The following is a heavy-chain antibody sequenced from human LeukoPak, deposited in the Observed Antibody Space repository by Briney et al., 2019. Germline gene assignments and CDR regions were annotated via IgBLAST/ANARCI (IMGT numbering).Heavy chain of an antibody. CDR1: GFTFSSYA. J-gene: IGHJ5*02. Sequence: PGGSLRLSCAASGFTFSSYAMHWVRQAPGKGLEWVAVISYDGSNKYYADSVKGRFTISRDNSKNTLYLEMNNLRAEDTALYYCAKRGNAISFFDPWGQGTLVTVSS. CDR3: AKRGNAISFFDP. CDR2: ISYDGSNK. D-gene: IGHD2/OR15-2a*01. V-gene: IGHV3-30-3*02.